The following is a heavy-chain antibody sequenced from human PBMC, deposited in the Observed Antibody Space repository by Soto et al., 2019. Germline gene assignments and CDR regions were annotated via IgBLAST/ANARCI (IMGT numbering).Heavy chain of an antibody. J-gene: IGHJ4*02. CDR1: GYTFTSYG. Sequence: QVHLVQSGAEVKKPGASVKVSCKASGYTFTSYGITWVRQAPGQGREWTGWISAHNGNTDYAQKLQGRVIVTRDTSTSTAYMELRSLRSDDTAVYYCARGRYGDYWGQGALVTVSS. CDR2: ISAHNGNT. V-gene: IGHV1-18*01. D-gene: IGHD1-1*01. CDR3: ARGRYGDY.